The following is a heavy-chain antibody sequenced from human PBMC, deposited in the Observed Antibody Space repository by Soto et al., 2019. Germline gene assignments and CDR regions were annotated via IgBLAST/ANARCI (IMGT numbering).Heavy chain of an antibody. CDR2: INPSSGGT. CDR1: GYTFTGYY. Sequence: VKVSCKASGYTFTGYYMHWVRQAPGQGLEWMGWINPSSGGTNYAQKFQGRVTMTSDTSISTAHMELSSLRSEDTAVYYCARRAETNGWNGFGADKYYFDFWGQGTLVTVSS. V-gene: IGHV1-2*02. J-gene: IGHJ4*02. D-gene: IGHD1-1*01. CDR3: ARRAETNGWNGFGADKYYFDF.